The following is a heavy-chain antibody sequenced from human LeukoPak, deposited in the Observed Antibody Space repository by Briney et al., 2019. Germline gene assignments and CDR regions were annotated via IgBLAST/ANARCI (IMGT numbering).Heavy chain of an antibody. V-gene: IGHV3-43*02. CDR2: ISGDGGST. J-gene: IGHJ5*02. D-gene: IGHD2-15*01. CDR1: GFTFDDYA. CDR3: AKDRGYCSGGSCYPRYWFDP. Sequence: GGSLRLSCAASGFTFDDYAMHWVRQAPGKGLEWVSLISGDGGSTYYADSVKGRFTISRDNSKNSLYLQMNSLRTGDTALYYCAKDRGYCSGGSCYPRYWFDPWGQGTLVTVSS.